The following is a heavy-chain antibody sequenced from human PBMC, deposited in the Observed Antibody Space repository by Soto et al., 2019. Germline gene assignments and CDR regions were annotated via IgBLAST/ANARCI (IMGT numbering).Heavy chain of an antibody. D-gene: IGHD3-3*01. V-gene: IGHV1-69*13. CDR2: ILPIFGTA. CDR3: ARNYDFWSPRYYGMDV. J-gene: IGHJ6*02. Sequence: GASLKVSCKSSGGTFSTSSINCVRQAPGQRPEWMGNILPIFGTANYAQKFQGRVTITADESTSTAYMELSSLRSEDTAVYYCARNYDFWSPRYYGMDVWGQGTTVTVSS. CDR1: GGTFSTSS.